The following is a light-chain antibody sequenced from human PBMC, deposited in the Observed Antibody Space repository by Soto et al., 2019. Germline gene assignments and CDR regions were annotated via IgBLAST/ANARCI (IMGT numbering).Light chain of an antibody. CDR2: GNI. Sequence: QSVLTQPRSVSGAPGQRVTISCTGSSXNIGAGYDLHWYQQLPGTAPKLLIYGNINRPSGVPDRFSGSKSGNTASLTVSGLQAEDEADYYCSSYAGSNNYVFGTGSKVNLL. CDR1: SXNIGAGYD. J-gene: IGLJ1*01. V-gene: IGLV1-40*01. CDR3: SSYAGSNNYV.